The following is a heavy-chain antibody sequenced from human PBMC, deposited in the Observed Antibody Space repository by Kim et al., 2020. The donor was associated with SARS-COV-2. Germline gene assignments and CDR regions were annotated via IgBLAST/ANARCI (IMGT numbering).Heavy chain of an antibody. V-gene: IGHV3-66*02. CDR2: IYSDGRT. D-gene: IGHD3-22*01. CDR3: ARDLGDDSSGQFDC. Sequence: GGSLRLSCEASGFTVSSNYMTWVRQAPGKGLEWVSFIYSDGRTYYAESVKGRFTISRDISKNTVYLQMRSLRPEDTAVYYCARDLGDDSSGQFDCWGQGTLVTVSS. J-gene: IGHJ4*02. CDR1: GFTVSSNY.